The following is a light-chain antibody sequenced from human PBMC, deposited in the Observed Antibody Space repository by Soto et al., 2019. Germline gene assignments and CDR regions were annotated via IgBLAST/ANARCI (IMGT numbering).Light chain of an antibody. CDR1: HGISNY. Sequence: DIQMTQSPSSLSASVGDRVTITCQAYHGISNYLNWYQQKPGKAPKLLIYAASSLQSGVPSRFSGSGSGTDFTLTISSLQPEDFATYYCQQANSFPLTFGGGTKVDIK. J-gene: IGKJ4*01. CDR2: AAS. V-gene: IGKV1-12*01. CDR3: QQANSFPLT.